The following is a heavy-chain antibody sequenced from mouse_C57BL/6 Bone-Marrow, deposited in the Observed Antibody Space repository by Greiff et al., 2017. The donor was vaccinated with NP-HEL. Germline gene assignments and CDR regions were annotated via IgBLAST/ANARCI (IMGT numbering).Heavy chain of an antibody. CDR2: IHPNSGST. Sequence: QVQLQQSGAELVKPGASVKLSCKASGYTFTSYWMHWVKQRPGQGLEWIGMIHPNSGSTNYNEKFKSKATLTVDKSSSTAYMQLSSLTSEDSAVYYCAKGSYYDYDGGYWYFDVWGTGTTVTVSS. CDR3: AKGSYYDYDGGYWYFDV. J-gene: IGHJ1*03. V-gene: IGHV1-64*01. D-gene: IGHD2-4*01. CDR1: GYTFTSYW.